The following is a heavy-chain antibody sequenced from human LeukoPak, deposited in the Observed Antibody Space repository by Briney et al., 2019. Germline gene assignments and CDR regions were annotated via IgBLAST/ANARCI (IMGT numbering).Heavy chain of an antibody. D-gene: IGHD6-13*01. V-gene: IGHV1-18*01. J-gene: IGHJ6*03. CDR2: ISAYNGNT. Sequence: ASVKVSCKASGYTFTSYGISWVRQAPGQGLEWMGWISAYNGNTNYAQKLQVRVTMTTDTSTSTAYMELRSLRSDDTAVYYCARLSTGIAAAGSYYYMDVWGKGTTVTVSS. CDR1: GYTFTSYG. CDR3: ARLSTGIAAAGSYYYMDV.